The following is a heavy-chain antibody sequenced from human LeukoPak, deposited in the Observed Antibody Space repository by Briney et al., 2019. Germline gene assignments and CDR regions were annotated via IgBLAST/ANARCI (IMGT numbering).Heavy chain of an antibody. CDR1: GGSLRPYY. CDR2: VFYRGST. D-gene: IGHD1-1*01. J-gene: IGHJ5*02. CDR3: AILQLESGRLWWFDP. V-gene: IGHV4-59*01. Sequence: PSETLSLTCSVSGGSLRPYYWSWIRQPPGKGLEWIGFVFYRGSTNYNPSLKSRVTISVDTSKNQFSLKVTSVTDADTAIYYCAILQLESGRLWWFDPLGQGTLVTVSS.